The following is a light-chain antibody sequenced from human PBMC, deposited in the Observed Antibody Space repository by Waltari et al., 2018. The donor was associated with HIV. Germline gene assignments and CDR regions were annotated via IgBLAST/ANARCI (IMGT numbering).Light chain of an antibody. J-gene: IGLJ3*02. V-gene: IGLV1-47*01. CDR3: AAWDNYLNAWV. Sequence: QSVLTQPPSTSATPGQRVTILCSGASSNIGSHFVSWYQHLPGATPKLLIYESDRRPSGGPDRFSGSESGTAASLAISGLRSEDEADYYCAAWDNYLNAWVFGGGTRVTVL. CDR2: ESD. CDR1: SSNIGSHF.